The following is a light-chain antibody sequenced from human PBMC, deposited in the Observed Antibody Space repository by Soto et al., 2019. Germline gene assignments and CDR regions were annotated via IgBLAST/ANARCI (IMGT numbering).Light chain of an antibody. J-gene: IGKJ1*01. CDR1: QSVSSN. V-gene: IGKV3-15*01. CDR3: QQYNNGPWT. Sequence: EIVMTQSPATLSVSPGERDTLSCRASQSVSSNLAWYQQKPGQAPRLLIYGASTRATGIPARFSGSESGTEFTLTISSLQSEDVAVYYCQQYNNGPWTFGQGTKVEIK. CDR2: GAS.